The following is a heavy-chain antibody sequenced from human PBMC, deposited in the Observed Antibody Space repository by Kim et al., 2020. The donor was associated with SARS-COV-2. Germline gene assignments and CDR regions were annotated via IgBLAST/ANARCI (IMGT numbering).Heavy chain of an antibody. V-gene: IGHV4-39*01. CDR3: ARQDVN. Sequence: YYSGSTYYNPSLKSRVTISVDTSKNQFSLKLSSVTAADTAVYYCARQDVNWGQGTLVTVSS. CDR2: YYSGST. J-gene: IGHJ4*02.